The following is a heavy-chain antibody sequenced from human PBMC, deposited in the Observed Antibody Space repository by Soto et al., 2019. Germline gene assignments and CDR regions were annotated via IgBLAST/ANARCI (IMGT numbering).Heavy chain of an antibody. V-gene: IGHV4-4*07. Sequence: SETLSLTCTVSGASISGFYWSWIRKSAGKGLEWIGRIYATGTTDYNPSLKSRVMMSVDTSKKQFSLKLRSVTAADTAVYYCVRDGTKTLRDWFDPWGQGISVTAPQ. CDR3: VRDGTKTLRDWFDP. CDR2: IYATGTT. CDR1: GASISGFY. J-gene: IGHJ5*02. D-gene: IGHD1-1*01.